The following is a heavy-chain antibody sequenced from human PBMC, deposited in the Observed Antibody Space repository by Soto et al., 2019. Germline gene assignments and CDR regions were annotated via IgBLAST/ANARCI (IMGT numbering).Heavy chain of an antibody. D-gene: IGHD1-20*01. J-gene: IGHJ4*02. V-gene: IGHV3-66*01. CDR2: IFRANSA. CDR3: ASAMYNTYGPPTLCFDY. CDR1: GITVSNNY. Sequence: PGGSLRLSCAASGITVSNNYMSWVRQAPGKGLEWVSVIFRANSAYYADSVKGRFTISRDNSKNTLHLQMNSLRADDTALYYCASAMYNTYGPPTLCFDYWGPGTLVTVSS.